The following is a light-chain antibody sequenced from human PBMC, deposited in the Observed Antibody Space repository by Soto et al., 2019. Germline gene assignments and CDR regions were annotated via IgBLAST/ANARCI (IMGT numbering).Light chain of an antibody. V-gene: IGKV3-20*01. CDR2: GAS. CDR3: QQYGTLIT. CDR1: QSVANSY. Sequence: EIVLTQSPGTQSLSPGERATLSCRASQSVANSYLAWYQQKPGQAPRLLIYGASSRATGIPDRFSGSGSGTDFTLTISTLESEDFAVYYCQQYGTLITFGQGTRLEIK. J-gene: IGKJ5*01.